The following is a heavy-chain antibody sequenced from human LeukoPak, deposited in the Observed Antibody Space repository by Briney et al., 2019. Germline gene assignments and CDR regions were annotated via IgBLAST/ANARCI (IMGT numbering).Heavy chain of an antibody. CDR3: AKGRTVGASYWYFDL. Sequence: GGSLRLSCVASGVTLSNYAMSWARPAPGKGLEWVSGISSSGSGGNTYYADSVKGPFTISRDSSRNTLFLHMNTLRAEDTAIYYCAKGRTVGASYWYFDLWGRGTLVTVSS. CDR1: GVTLSNYA. D-gene: IGHD1-26*01. V-gene: IGHV3-23*01. J-gene: IGHJ2*01. CDR2: ISSSGSGGNT.